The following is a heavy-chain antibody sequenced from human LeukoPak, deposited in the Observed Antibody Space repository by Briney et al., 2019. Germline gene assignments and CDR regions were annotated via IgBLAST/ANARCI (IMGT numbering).Heavy chain of an antibody. Sequence: ASVKVSCKASGYSFIGYYMHWVRQAPGQGLEWMGWINPNSGGTNYAQKFQGRVTMTRDTSISTAYMEVSKLTSDDTAVFYCAREGSGYPYWGQGTLVTVSS. J-gene: IGHJ4*02. CDR3: AREGSGYPY. CDR2: INPNSGGT. V-gene: IGHV1-2*02. CDR1: GYSFIGYY. D-gene: IGHD5-12*01.